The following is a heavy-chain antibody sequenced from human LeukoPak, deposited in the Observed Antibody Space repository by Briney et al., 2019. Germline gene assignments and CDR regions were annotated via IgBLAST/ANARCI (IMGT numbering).Heavy chain of an antibody. D-gene: IGHD2-2*01. J-gene: IGHJ3*02. V-gene: IGHV4-34*01. CDR1: GGSFSGYH. CDR3: ARPPYCSSTSCYRAFDI. Sequence: SETQSLTCAVYGGSFSGYHWSWIRQPPGKGLEWIGEINHSGTTNYNPSLKSRVTISVDTSKKQFSVKLSSVSAADTAVYYCARPPYCSSTSCYRAFDIWGQGTMVTVSS. CDR2: INHSGTT.